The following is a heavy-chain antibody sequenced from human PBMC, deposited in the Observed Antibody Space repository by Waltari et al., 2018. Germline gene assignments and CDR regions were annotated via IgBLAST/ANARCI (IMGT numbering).Heavy chain of an antibody. CDR1: GDTFSSYT. CDR3: AREADCSSTSCHVGWFDP. CDR2: IIPIFGTA. D-gene: IGHD2-2*01. J-gene: IGHJ5*02. V-gene: IGHV1-69*08. Sequence: QVQLVQSGAEVKKPGSSVKVSCKASGDTFSSYTITWVRQAPGQGLEWMGRIIPIFGTANYAQKFQGRVTITADESTSTAYMELSSLRSEDTAVYYCAREADCSSTSCHVGWFDPWGQGTLVTVSS.